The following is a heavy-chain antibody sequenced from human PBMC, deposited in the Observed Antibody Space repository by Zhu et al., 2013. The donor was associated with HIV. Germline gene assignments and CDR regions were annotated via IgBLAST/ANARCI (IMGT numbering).Heavy chain of an antibody. Sequence: QVQLVQSAAEVKKPGSSVRISCKASGISFSTHGISWVRQAPGQGLEWVGGIIPLLGTINYGDKYEDRVTITADRSTNTASMELINLRSDDTALYYCARVFAGAGHHFYGLGVWGQGTAVTVSS. D-gene: IGHD3-3*01. J-gene: IGHJ6*02. CDR3: ARVFAGAGHHFYGLGV. V-gene: IGHV1-69*06. CDR1: GISFSTHG. CDR2: IIPLLGTI.